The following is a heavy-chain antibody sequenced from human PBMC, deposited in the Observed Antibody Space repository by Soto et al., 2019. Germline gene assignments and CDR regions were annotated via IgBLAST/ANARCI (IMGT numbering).Heavy chain of an antibody. CDR2: IYHSGTT. Sequence: PSETLSLTCAVSGASISNTDWWTWVRQPPGKGLEWIGEIYHSGTTNCDPSLKSRVTISLDKSKNQFSLTLSSVTAADTAVYYCAIPGAGDFDFWGQGTLVTIPS. J-gene: IGHJ4*02. D-gene: IGHD1-26*01. V-gene: IGHV4-4*02. CDR3: AIPGAGDFDF. CDR1: GASISNTDW.